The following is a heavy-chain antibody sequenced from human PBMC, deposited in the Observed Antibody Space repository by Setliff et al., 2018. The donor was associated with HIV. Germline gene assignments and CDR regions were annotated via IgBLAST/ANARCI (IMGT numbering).Heavy chain of an antibody. CDR1: GYTFTSYG. CDR3: ARWLRKDPGYSSSWPLGY. Sequence: GASVKVSCKASGYTFTSYGISWVRQAPGQGLEWMGWISAYNGHTNYAQKFQGRVTMTTDTSTSTAYMELKSLRSDDTAVYYCARWLRKDPGYSSSWPLGYWGQGTLVTVSS. CDR2: ISAYNGHT. D-gene: IGHD6-13*01. J-gene: IGHJ4*02. V-gene: IGHV1-18*01.